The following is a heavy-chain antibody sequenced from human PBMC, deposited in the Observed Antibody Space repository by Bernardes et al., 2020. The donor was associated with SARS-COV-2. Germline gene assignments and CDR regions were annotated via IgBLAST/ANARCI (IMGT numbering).Heavy chain of an antibody. V-gene: IGHV4-4*09. CDR3: ATIAAAGRSGDY. CDR2: ISSTGST. CDR1: VGSISGYY. D-gene: IGHD6-25*01. J-gene: IGHJ4*02. Sequence: SETLSLTCNVSVGSISGYYWSWIRQAPGRGLEWIGFISSTGSTDYNPSLQSRATISLKTSKQQFSLKLNSVTAADTAVYYCATIAAAGRSGDYWGQGTLVTVSS.